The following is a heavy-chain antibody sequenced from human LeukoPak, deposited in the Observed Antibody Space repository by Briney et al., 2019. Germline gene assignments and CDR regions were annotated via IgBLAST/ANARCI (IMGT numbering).Heavy chain of an antibody. CDR2: MYYSGSN. J-gene: IGHJ4*02. CDR3: ARHEQYSSSWSPFDY. Sequence: PSETLSLTCTVSGGSISSSSHYWGWIRQPPGKGLEWIETMYYSGSNYYNPSLKSRVTISVDTSKNQYSLKLSSVTAADTAVYYCARHEQYSSSWSPFDYWGQGTLVTVSS. V-gene: IGHV4-39*01. CDR1: GGSISSSSHY. D-gene: IGHD6-13*01.